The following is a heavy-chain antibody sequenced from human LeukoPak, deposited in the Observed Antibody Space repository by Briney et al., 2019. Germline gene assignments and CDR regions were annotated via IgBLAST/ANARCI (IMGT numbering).Heavy chain of an antibody. J-gene: IGHJ4*02. CDR3: ARGEAFCDY. V-gene: IGHV3-74*01. Sequence: PGGSLRLSCAASGFTFTSHWMHWVRQAPGKGLVWVSRINSDGTSTTYADSVKGRFTISRDNAQNSLYLQMNSLTPEDTAVYFCARGEAFCDYWGQGALVTVSS. CDR2: INSDGTST. CDR1: GFTFTSHW.